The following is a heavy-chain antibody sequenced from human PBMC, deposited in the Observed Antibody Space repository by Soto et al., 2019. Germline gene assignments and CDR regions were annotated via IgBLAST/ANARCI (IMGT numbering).Heavy chain of an antibody. D-gene: IGHD4-4*01. CDR3: AKGTFGFEVYYSKGSNRPFDY. CDR1: GFTFSSYA. J-gene: IGHJ4*02. V-gene: IGHV3-23*01. Sequence: GGSLRLSCAASGFTFSSYAMNWVRQAPGKGLEWVSAISGSGGSTYYADSVKGRFTISRDNSKNTLFLQMNSLRAEDTAVYYCAKGTFGFEVYYSKGSNRPFDYWGQGTLVTVSS. CDR2: ISGSGGST.